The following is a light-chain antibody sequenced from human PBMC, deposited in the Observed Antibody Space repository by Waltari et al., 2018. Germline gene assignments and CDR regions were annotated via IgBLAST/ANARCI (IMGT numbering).Light chain of an antibody. V-gene: IGLV3-1*01. CDR3: QAWDGNTFYV. Sequence: SFDLTQPPSVSVSPGQTASITCSGDNLGAKYACWYQQKPGQSPVLVIYQDNQRPSGSPERFSGSNSGNTATLNSSGTQAMDEADYYGQAWDGNTFYVFGTGTKVTVL. J-gene: IGLJ1*01. CDR1: NLGAKY. CDR2: QDN.